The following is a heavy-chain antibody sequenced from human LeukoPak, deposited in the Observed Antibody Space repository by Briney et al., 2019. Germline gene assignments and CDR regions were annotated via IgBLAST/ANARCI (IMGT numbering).Heavy chain of an antibody. Sequence: SGTLSFTCAVSGGSITSDHWWTWVRQSPGKGLEYIAEIFHTGSTNFHPSFQSRVTTSLDKAKNQFSLDLKSVTAADTAVYYCAAGGNRARWAIDYWGQGTLVTVSS. J-gene: IGHJ4*02. CDR2: IFHTGST. CDR3: AAGGNRARWAIDY. V-gene: IGHV4-4*02. D-gene: IGHD3-16*01. CDR1: GGSITSDHW.